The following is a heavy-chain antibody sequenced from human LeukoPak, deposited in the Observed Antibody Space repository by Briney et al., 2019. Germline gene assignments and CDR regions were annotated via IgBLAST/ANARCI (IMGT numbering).Heavy chain of an antibody. J-gene: IGHJ6*03. Sequence: SETLSLTCAVYGGSFSGYYWSWIRQPPGKGLEWIGESNHSGSTNYNPSLKSRVTISVDTSKNQFSLKLSSVTAADTAVYYCARTPEGYSYGFHYYYYYMDVWGKGTTVTVSS. CDR1: GGSFSGYY. D-gene: IGHD5-18*01. V-gene: IGHV4-34*01. CDR2: SNHSGST. CDR3: ARTPEGYSYGFHYYYYYMDV.